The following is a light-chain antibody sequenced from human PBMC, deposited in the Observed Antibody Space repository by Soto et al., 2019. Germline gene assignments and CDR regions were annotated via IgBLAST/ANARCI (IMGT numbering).Light chain of an antibody. CDR3: CSYAGSSSYV. Sequence: QSVLTQPASVSGSPGQSITISCTGTSSDVGSYNLVSWYQQHPGKAPKLMIYEGSKRPSGASNRFSGSKSGNTASLTISGLQAEDEADYYCCSYAGSSSYVVGTGTKSPS. V-gene: IGLV2-23*01. CDR2: EGS. J-gene: IGLJ1*01. CDR1: SSDVGSYNL.